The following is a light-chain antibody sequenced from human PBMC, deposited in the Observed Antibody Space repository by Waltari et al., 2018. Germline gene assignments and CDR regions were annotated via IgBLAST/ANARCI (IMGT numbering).Light chain of an antibody. J-gene: IGLJ2*01. Sequence: QSALTQPASVSGSPGQSITISCTGTSSDVGSFNLVSWYQQDPNKAPKLMIYHVSKRPSGLSNRFSGSKSGNTASLTISGLQAEDEAEYYCCSYGGSSTFVIFGGGTKLTVL. V-gene: IGLV2-23*02. CDR3: CSYGGSSTFVI. CDR1: SSDVGSFNL. CDR2: HVS.